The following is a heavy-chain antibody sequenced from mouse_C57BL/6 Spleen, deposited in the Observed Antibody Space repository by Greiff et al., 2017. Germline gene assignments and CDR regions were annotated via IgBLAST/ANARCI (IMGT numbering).Heavy chain of an antibody. V-gene: IGHV1-15*01. D-gene: IGHD2-3*01. CDR1: GYTFTDYE. J-gene: IGHJ3*01. Sequence: QVQLQQSGAELVRPGASVTLSCKASGYTFTDYEMHWVKQTPVHGLEWIGAIDPETGGTAYNQKFKGKAILTADKSSSTAYIELRSLTSEDSAVYYCTRINYDCYFVGAYCGPGTLFTVSA. CDR3: TRINYDCYFVGAY. CDR2: IDPETGGT.